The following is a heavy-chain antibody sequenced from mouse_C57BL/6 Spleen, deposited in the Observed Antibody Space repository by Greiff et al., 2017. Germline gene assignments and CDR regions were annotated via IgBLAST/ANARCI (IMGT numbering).Heavy chain of an antibody. D-gene: IGHD2-4*01. Sequence: VKLMESGAELVRPGTSVKMSCKASGYTFTNYWIGWAKQRPGHGLEWIGDIYPGGGYTNYNEKFKGKATLTADKSSSTAYMQFSSLTSEDSAIYYCARLGDYDGYAMDYWGQGTSVTVSS. J-gene: IGHJ4*01. CDR3: ARLGDYDGYAMDY. CDR1: GYTFTNYW. V-gene: IGHV1-63*01. CDR2: IYPGGGYT.